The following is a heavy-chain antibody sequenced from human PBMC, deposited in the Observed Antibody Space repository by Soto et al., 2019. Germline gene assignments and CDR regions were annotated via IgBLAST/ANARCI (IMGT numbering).Heavy chain of an antibody. CDR2: ISSDGSNK. D-gene: IGHD3-3*01. Sequence: GGSLRLSCAASGFTFSSYAMHWVRQAPGKGLEWVAVISSDGSNKYYADSVKGRFTISRDNSKNTLYLQMNSLRAEDTAVYYCARYNVVRGVVMPFDYWGQGTLVTVSS. J-gene: IGHJ4*02. CDR3: ARYNVVRGVVMPFDY. V-gene: IGHV3-30-3*01. CDR1: GFTFSSYA.